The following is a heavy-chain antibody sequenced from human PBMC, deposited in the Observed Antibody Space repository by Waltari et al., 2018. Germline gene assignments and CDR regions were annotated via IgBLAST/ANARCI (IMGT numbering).Heavy chain of an antibody. CDR2: IYPGDSDT. V-gene: IGHV5-51*01. CDR1: GYSFTSYW. D-gene: IGHD3-16*02. Sequence: EVQLVQSGAEVKKPGESLKISCKGSGYSFTSYWIGWVRQMPGKGLEWMGIIYPGDSDTSDSPSFQGQVTISADKSISTAYLQWSSLKASDTAMYYWARPIDYDYVWGSYRSYYFDYWGQGTLVTVSS. CDR3: ARPIDYDYVWGSYRSYYFDY. J-gene: IGHJ4*02.